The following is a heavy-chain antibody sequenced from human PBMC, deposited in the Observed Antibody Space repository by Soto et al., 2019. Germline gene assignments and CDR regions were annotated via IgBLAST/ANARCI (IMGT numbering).Heavy chain of an antibody. CDR3: ARRPYDFWSGYYNHYYYYMAV. J-gene: IGHJ6*03. Sequence: SETLSLTCAVYGGSFSGYYWSWIRQPPGKGLEWIGEINHSGSTNYNPSLKSRVTISVDTSKNQFSLKLSSVTAADTAVYYCARRPYDFWSGYYNHYYYYMAVWGKGTTVTVSS. V-gene: IGHV4-34*01. CDR2: INHSGST. CDR1: GGSFSGYY. D-gene: IGHD3-3*01.